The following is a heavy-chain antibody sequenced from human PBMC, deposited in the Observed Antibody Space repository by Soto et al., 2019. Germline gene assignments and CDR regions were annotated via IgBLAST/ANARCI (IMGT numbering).Heavy chain of an antibody. V-gene: IGHV1-69*06. J-gene: IGHJ4*02. Sequence: QVQLVQSGAEVKKPGSSVKVSCKASGGTFSSYALNWVRQAPGQGLEWMGGIIPIFDTTNYAQKFQGRVTITADKSTSTLYMALSSLRSEDTAMYYCARGGVRIMEYWGQGTLVTVSS. D-gene: IGHD3-10*01. CDR3: ARGGVRIMEY. CDR2: IIPIFDTT. CDR1: GGTFSSYA.